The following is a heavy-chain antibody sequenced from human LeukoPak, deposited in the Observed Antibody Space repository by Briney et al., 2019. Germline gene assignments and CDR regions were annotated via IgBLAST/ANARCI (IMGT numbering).Heavy chain of an antibody. V-gene: IGHV1-18*01. J-gene: IGHJ3*02. Sequence: ASVKVSCKASGYTFTSYGISWVRQAPGQGVEGMGWISAYNGNTNYVQKLQGRVTMTTDTSTSTAYMELRSLRSDDTAVYYCARGITIFVVAADAFDIWGQGTLVTASS. CDR3: ARGITIFVVAADAFDI. D-gene: IGHD3-3*01. CDR1: GYTFTSYG. CDR2: ISAYNGNT.